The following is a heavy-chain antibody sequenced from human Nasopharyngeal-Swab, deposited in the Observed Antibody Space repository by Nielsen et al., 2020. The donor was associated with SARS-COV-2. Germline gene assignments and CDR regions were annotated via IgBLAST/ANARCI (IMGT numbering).Heavy chain of an antibody. V-gene: IGHV3-30*18. D-gene: IGHD1-26*01. CDR1: GFTFSSYG. CDR2: ISYDGSNK. CDR3: AKPSSGSYFNPFDY. Sequence: GESLKISCAASGFTFSSYGMHWVRQAPGKGLEWVAGISYDGSNKYYADSVKGRFTISRDNSKNTLYLQMNSLRAADTAVYYCAKPSSGSYFNPFDYWGQGTLVTVS. J-gene: IGHJ4*02.